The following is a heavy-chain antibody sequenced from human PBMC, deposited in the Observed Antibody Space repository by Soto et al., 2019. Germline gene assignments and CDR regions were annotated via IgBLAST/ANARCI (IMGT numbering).Heavy chain of an antibody. CDR3: ARPGSSSPPLSFYYYGMDV. CDR2: IYYSGST. CDR1: GGSISSYY. J-gene: IGHJ6*02. D-gene: IGHD6-6*01. Sequence: SETLSLTCTVSGGSISSYYWSWIRQPPGKGLEWIGYIYYSGSTNYNPSLKSRVTISVDTSKNQFSLKLSSVTAADTAVYYCARPGSSSPPLSFYYYGMDVWGQGTTVTVSS. V-gene: IGHV4-59*01.